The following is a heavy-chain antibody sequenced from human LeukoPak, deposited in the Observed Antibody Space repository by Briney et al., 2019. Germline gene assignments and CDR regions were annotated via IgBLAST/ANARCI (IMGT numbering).Heavy chain of an antibody. D-gene: IGHD5-18*01. V-gene: IGHV3-21*01. CDR1: GFTFSSYS. J-gene: IGHJ4*02. Sequence: GGSLRLSCAASGFTFSSYSMNWVRQPPAKGLEWVSSISSSSSYIYYADSVKGRFIISRDNAKNSLYLQMNSLRAEDTAVYYCARVYHSYGVDYWGQGTLVTVSS. CDR3: ARVYHSYGVDY. CDR2: ISSSSSYI.